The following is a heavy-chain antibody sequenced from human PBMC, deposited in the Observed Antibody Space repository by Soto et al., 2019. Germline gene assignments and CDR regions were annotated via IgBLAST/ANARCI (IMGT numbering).Heavy chain of an antibody. J-gene: IGHJ3*01. D-gene: IGHD1-1*01. Sequence: DVQLVESGGGLIQPGESLRLSCVAFGLTVSGTKYVAWVRQAPGKGLEWVSALYDVFGSFYADSVKGRFTTSSDRSRSTASLQMNDLRPDDTAVYYCASWREREHAFDVWGQGTAVIVSP. CDR1: GLTVSGTKY. V-gene: IGHV3-53*01. CDR3: ASWREREHAFDV. CDR2: LYDVFGS.